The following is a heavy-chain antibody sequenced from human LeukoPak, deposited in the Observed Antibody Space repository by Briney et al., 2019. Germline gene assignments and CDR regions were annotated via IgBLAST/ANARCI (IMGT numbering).Heavy chain of an antibody. CDR1: GFTFSSYG. V-gene: IGHV3-30*18. J-gene: IGHJ4*02. D-gene: IGHD1-26*01. Sequence: GRSLRLSCSASGFTFSSYGMHWVRQAPGKGLEWVAVISYDGSNKYYADSVKGRFTISRDNSKNTLYLQMNSLRAEDTAVYYCAKDAVESGSPMGGYFDYWGQGTLVTVSS. CDR2: ISYDGSNK. CDR3: AKDAVESGSPMGGYFDY.